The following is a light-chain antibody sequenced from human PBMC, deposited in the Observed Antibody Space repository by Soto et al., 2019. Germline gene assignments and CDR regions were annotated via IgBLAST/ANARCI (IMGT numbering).Light chain of an antibody. CDR3: QQGHSTPYT. CDR1: QNIRTY. J-gene: IGKJ2*01. CDR2: SAS. V-gene: IGKV1-39*01. Sequence: DIQMTQSPYSLSASVGDSVTITCRASQNIRTYLNWYQQKPGRAPTLLIHSASALPSGVPSRFSGSCSGTEFTLTMSGLHAEDFATYCCQQGHSTPYTFGQGTKVEIK.